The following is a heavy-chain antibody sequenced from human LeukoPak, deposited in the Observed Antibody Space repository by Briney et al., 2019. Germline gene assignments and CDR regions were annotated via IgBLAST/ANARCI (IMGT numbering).Heavy chain of an antibody. CDR1: GFTFSSYG. V-gene: IGHV3-33*01. CDR2: IWYDGSNK. D-gene: IGHD6-19*01. J-gene: IGHJ6*02. CDR3: ARDFSRTRSSGWYYYGMDV. Sequence: GRSLRLSCAASGFTFSSYGMHWVRQAPGKGLEWVAVIWYDGSNKYYADSVKGQFTISRDNSKNTLYLQMNSLRAEDTAVYYCARDFSRTRSSGWYYYGMDVWGQGTTVTVSS.